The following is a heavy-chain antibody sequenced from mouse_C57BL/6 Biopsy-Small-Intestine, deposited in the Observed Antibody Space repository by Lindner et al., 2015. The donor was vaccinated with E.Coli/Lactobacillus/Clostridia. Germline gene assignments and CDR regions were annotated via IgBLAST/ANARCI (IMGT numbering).Heavy chain of an antibody. D-gene: IGHD1-1*01. Sequence: VQLQESGGGLVQPKGSLKLSCAASGFTFKTYAMHWVRQAPGKGLEWVARIRSKSSNYAIYYADSVKDRFTISRDDSQSMLYLQMNNLKTEDTAMYYCVRDVTTVVTTDWYFDVWGTGTTVTVSS. CDR1: GFTFKTYA. CDR2: IRSKSSNYAI. V-gene: IGHV10-3*01. J-gene: IGHJ1*03. CDR3: VRDVTTVVTTDWYFDV.